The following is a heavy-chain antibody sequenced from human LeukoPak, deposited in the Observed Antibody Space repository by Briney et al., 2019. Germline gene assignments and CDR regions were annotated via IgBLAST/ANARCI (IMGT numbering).Heavy chain of an antibody. D-gene: IGHD3-3*01. V-gene: IGHV3-7*01. J-gene: IGHJ6*02. CDR3: ARDRRFGVYYYYGMDV. CDR2: IKQDGSEK. Sequence: QAGGSLRLSCAASGFTFSSYWMSWVRQAPGKGLEWVANIKQDGSEKHYVDSVKGRFTISRDNAKNSLYLQMNSLRAEDTAVYYCARDRRFGVYYYYGMDVWGQGTTVTVSS. CDR1: GFTFSSYW.